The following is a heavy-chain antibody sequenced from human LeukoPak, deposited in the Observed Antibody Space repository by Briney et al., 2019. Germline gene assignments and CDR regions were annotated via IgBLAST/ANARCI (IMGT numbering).Heavy chain of an antibody. CDR2: ISYDGSNK. Sequence: GGSLRLSCAASGVTFSSYAMHWVRQAPGKGLEWVAVISYDGSNKYYADSVKGRFTISRDNSKNTLYLQMNSLRAEDTAVYYCAREIVVVPAAMGGAYYYYGMDVWGQGTTVTVSS. CDR3: AREIVVVPAAMGGAYYYYGMDV. CDR1: GVTFSSYA. D-gene: IGHD2-2*01. J-gene: IGHJ6*02. V-gene: IGHV3-30-3*01.